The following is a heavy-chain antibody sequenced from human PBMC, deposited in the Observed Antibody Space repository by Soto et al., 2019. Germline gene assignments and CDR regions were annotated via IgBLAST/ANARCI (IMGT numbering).Heavy chain of an antibody. D-gene: IGHD3-9*01. CDR1: GFTFSSYS. CDR2: IFVDSSTI. V-gene: IGHV3-48*04. Sequence: GGSLRLSCVASGFTFSSYSMVWVRQAPGKGLEWVSYIFVDSSTIYYADSVKGRFTVSRDNAQSSLFLLMNSLRAEDTAVYYCARDRDWAFDYWGRGTLVTVSS. J-gene: IGHJ4*02. CDR3: ARDRDWAFDY.